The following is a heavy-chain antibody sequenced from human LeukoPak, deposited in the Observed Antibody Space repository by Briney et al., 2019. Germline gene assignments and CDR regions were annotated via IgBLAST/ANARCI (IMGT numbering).Heavy chain of an antibody. CDR1: GGSFSGYY. D-gene: IGHD5-18*01. CDR3: ARRDVDTAMVTTYFDY. J-gene: IGHJ4*02. Sequence: PSETLSLTCAVYGGSFSGYYRSWIRQPPGKGLEWIGEINHSGSTNYNPSLKSRVTISVDTSKNQFSLKLSSVTAADAAVYYCARRDVDTAMVTTYFDYWGQGTLVTVSS. V-gene: IGHV4-34*01. CDR2: INHSGST.